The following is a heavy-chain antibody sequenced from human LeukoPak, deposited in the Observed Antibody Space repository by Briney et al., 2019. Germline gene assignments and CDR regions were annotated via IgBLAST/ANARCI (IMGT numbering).Heavy chain of an antibody. D-gene: IGHD6-13*01. CDR3: ARAQQLAPIDY. Sequence: PSETLSLTCAVYGGSFSGYYWSWIRQPPGKGLEWIGEINHSGSTNYNPSLKSRVTISVDTSKNQFSLKLSSVTAADTAVYYCARAQQLAPIDYWGQGTLVTVSS. V-gene: IGHV4-34*01. CDR1: GGSFSGYY. J-gene: IGHJ4*02. CDR2: INHSGST.